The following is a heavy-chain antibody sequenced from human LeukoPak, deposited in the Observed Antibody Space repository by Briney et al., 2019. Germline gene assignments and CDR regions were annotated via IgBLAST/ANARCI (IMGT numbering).Heavy chain of an antibody. CDR2: INPNSGGT. CDR1: GYTFTGYY. J-gene: IGHJ6*04. V-gene: IGHV1-2*04. Sequence: ASVKVSCKAFGYTFTGYYMHWVRQAPGQGLEWMGWINPNSGGTNYAQKFQGWVTMTRDTSISTAYMKLSRLRSDDTAVYYCARGGDVVVVAATLLMDVWGKGTTVTVSS. CDR3: ARGGDVVVVAATLLMDV. D-gene: IGHD2-15*01.